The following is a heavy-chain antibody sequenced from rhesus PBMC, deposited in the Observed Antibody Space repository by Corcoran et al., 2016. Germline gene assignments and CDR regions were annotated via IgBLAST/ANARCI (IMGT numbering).Heavy chain of an antibody. V-gene: IGHV4-122*02. Sequence: QVQLPESGPGLAKPSGTLSLTCAVSGGSLSRTYHSCSWFRQPPGKGLEWIGYITYNGNTNYNPSLNSRVTISRDTSKNQFSLKLSSVTAADTAVYYCARTTTTFDYWGQGVLVTVSS. CDR1: GGSLSRTYHS. CDR3: ARTTTTFDY. J-gene: IGHJ4*01. D-gene: IGHD1-20*01. CDR2: ITYNGNT.